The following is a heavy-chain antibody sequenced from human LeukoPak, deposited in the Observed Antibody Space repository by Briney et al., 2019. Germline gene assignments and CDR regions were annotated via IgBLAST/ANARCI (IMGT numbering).Heavy chain of an antibody. V-gene: IGHV3-48*01. Sequence: GGSLRLSCAASGFTFSSYSMNWVRQAPGKGLEWVSYISSGSGTINYADSVKGRFTISRDNSKNTLYLQMNSLRAEDTAVYYCAKGVGYWGQGNLVTVSS. CDR1: GFTFSSYS. D-gene: IGHD3-10*01. J-gene: IGHJ4*02. CDR3: AKGVGY. CDR2: ISSGSGTI.